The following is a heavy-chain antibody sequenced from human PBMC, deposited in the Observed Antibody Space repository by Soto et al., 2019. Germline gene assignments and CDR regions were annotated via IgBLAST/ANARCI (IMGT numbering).Heavy chain of an antibody. CDR2: IIPILDVA. Sequence: QVQLVQSGAEVKRPGSSVKVSCQTSGGTFRTYTINWVRQAPGQGLEWMGRIIPILDVANYAQKFQGRVTITADKSTSTAHMKLRSLRAEDTAVYYCARSIQADIGVAGPNDIWFDPWGQGTVVTVS. CDR3: ARSIQADIGVAGPNDIWFDP. V-gene: IGHV1-69*02. D-gene: IGHD6-19*01. CDR1: GGTFRTYT. J-gene: IGHJ5*02.